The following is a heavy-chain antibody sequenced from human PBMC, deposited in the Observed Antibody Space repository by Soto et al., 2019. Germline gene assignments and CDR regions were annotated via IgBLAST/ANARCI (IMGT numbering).Heavy chain of an antibody. Sequence: ASVKVSCKASGYTFTVYYMHWVRQAPGQGLEWMGWINPNSGGTNYVQKFQGRVTMTRDTSISTAYLELSRLRSDDTAVYFCASEFLYSGCDSQNTNWFDPWGQGTLVTVSS. V-gene: IGHV1-2*02. CDR2: INPNSGGT. CDR1: GYTFTVYY. D-gene: IGHD5-12*01. CDR3: ASEFLYSGCDSQNTNWFDP. J-gene: IGHJ5*02.